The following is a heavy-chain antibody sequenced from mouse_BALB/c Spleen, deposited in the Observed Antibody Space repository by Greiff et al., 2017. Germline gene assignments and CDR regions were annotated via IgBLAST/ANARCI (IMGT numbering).Heavy chain of an antibody. Sequence: EVKLMESGPSLVKPSQTLSLTCSVTGDSITSGYWNWIRKFPGNKLEYMGYISYSGSTYYNPSLKSRISITRDTSKNQYYLQLNSVTTEDTATYYCAREVYRYAYAMDYWGQGTSVTVSS. CDR2: ISYSGST. J-gene: IGHJ4*01. V-gene: IGHV3-8*02. D-gene: IGHD2-14*01. CDR1: GDSITSGY. CDR3: AREVYRYAYAMDY.